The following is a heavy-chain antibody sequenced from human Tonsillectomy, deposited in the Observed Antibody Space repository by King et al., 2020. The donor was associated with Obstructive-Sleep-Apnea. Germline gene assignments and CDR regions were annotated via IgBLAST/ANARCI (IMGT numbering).Heavy chain of an antibody. CDR2: MNPNSGNT. CDR3: ARGKTDYDILTCYYNKAVFDY. Sequence: HVQLVESGAEVKKPGASVKVSCKASGYTFTSYAINWVRQATGQGLEWMGWMNPNSGNTGYAQKFQGRVTMTRNTSISTAYMELSSLRSEDTAVYYCARGKTDYDILTCYYNKAVFDYWGQGTLVTVSS. D-gene: IGHD3-9*01. J-gene: IGHJ4*02. CDR1: GYTFTSYA. V-gene: IGHV1-8*01.